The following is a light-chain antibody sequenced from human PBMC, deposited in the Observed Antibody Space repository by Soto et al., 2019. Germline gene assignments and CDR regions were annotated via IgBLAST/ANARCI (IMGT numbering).Light chain of an antibody. CDR2: DAS. CDR1: QSISSW. J-gene: IGKJ1*01. V-gene: IGKV1-5*01. CDR3: QQYNSYWT. Sequence: IQMAQYPYTLPASVGDRVTLPCQASQSISSWLAWYQQKPGKAPKLLIYDASSLESGVPSRFSGSGSGTEFTLTICSLQPDDFATYYCQQYNSYWTFGQGTKVDI.